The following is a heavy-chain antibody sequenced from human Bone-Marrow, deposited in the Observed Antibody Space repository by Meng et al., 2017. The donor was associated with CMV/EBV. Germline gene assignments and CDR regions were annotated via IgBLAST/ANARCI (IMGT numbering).Heavy chain of an antibody. Sequence: ASVKVSCKASGYIFTAYYILWVRQAPGQGLEYMGWINPNSAYTISAQKFQGSVTMTRDTSISTAYMELSWLTSDDTAVSYCVRDLKETSVTTRGLYGMDVWGQGTTVTVSS. J-gene: IGHJ6*01. CDR2: INPNSAYT. D-gene: IGHD4-11*01. V-gene: IGHV1-2*02. CDR1: GYIFTAYY. CDR3: VRDLKETSVTTRGLYGMDV.